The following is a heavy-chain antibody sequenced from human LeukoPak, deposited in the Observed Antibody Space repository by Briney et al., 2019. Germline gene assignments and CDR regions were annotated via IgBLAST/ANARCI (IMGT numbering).Heavy chain of an antibody. Sequence: GGSLRLSCVTSEFTFSSYGMSWVRQAPGKGLEWVSGISSSGGSTYYADSVKGRFTISRDDSKNAVYLQMNRLRADDTALYYCAKDRQWLGQRPSNFDYWGQGTLVTVSS. J-gene: IGHJ4*02. CDR1: EFTFSSYG. CDR3: AKDRQWLGQRPSNFDY. CDR2: ISSSGGST. V-gene: IGHV3-23*01. D-gene: IGHD6-19*01.